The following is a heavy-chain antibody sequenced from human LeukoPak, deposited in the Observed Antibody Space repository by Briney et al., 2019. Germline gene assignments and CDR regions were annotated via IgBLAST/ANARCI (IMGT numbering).Heavy chain of an antibody. CDR1: GGSISSSSYY. D-gene: IGHD4-17*01. J-gene: IGHJ4*02. Sequence: SETLSLTCTVSGGSISSSSYYWGWIRQPPGKGLEWIGSVYYSGSTYYNPSLKSRVTISVDTSKNQFSLKLSSVTAADTAVYYCARVSPNTVTTLQYFDYWGQGTLVTVSS. V-gene: IGHV4-39*07. CDR3: ARVSPNTVTTLQYFDY. CDR2: VYYSGST.